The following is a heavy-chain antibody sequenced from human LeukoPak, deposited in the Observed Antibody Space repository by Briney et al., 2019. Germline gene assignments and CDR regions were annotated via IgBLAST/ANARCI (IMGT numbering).Heavy chain of an antibody. CDR2: IIPIFGTA. CDR1: GGTFSSYA. Sequence: SVKVSCKASGGTFSSYAISWVRQAPGQGLEWMGGIIPIFGTANYAQKFQGRVTITTDESTSTAYMELSSLRSEDTAVYYCAVGWIQLWLGFDPWGQGTLVTVSS. J-gene: IGHJ5*02. V-gene: IGHV1-69*05. CDR3: AVGWIQLWLGFDP. D-gene: IGHD5-18*01.